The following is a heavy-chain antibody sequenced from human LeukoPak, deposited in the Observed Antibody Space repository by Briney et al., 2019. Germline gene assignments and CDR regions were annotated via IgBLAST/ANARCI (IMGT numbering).Heavy chain of an antibody. CDR1: GGSFSGYY. V-gene: IGHV4-34*01. CDR2: INHSGST. CDR3: ARGPPLNESNPLDY. J-gene: IGHJ4*02. Sequence: PSETLSLTCAVYGGSFSGYYWSWIRQPPGKGLEWIGEINHSGSTNYSPSLKSRVTISVDTSKNQFSLKLSSVTAADTAAYYCARGPPLNESNPLDYWGQGTLVTVSS.